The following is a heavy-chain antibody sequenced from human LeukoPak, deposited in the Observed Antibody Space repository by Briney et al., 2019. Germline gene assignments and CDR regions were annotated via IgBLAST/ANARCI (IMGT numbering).Heavy chain of an antibody. CDR1: GFTVSSNY. D-gene: IGHD1-26*01. V-gene: IGHV3-53*01. Sequence: GGSLRLSCAASGFTVSSNYMSWVRQAPGKGLEWVSNIFSDGSTYYADSVKGRFTISRDNAKNSLYLQMNSLRAEDTAVYYCASGAQSDYWGQGTLVTVSS. CDR3: ASGAQSDY. J-gene: IGHJ4*02. CDR2: IFSDGST.